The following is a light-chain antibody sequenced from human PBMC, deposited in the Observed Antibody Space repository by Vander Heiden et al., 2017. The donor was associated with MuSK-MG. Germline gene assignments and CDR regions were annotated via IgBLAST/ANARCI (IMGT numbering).Light chain of an antibody. Sequence: SSALTQRSSVSVSSGQTARITCSGDVLAKKYARWYQQKPGQAPVLVIYKDSERSSGIPERFSGSSSGTTVTLTISGAQVEDEADYYCYSAADNTRVFGGGTKLTVL. CDR3: YSAADNTRV. CDR2: KDS. V-gene: IGLV3-27*01. CDR1: VLAKKY. J-gene: IGLJ2*01.